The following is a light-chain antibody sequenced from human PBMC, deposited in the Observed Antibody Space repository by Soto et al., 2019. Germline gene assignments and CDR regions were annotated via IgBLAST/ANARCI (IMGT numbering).Light chain of an antibody. CDR2: ENN. CDR3: GTWDSSLSAYV. CDR1: SSNIGNNY. V-gene: IGLV1-51*02. J-gene: IGLJ1*01. Sequence: VRTQPPSVSAAPGQKLTISCSGSSSNIGNNYVSWYQQLPGTAPKLLIYENNKRPSGIPDRFSGSKSGTSATLGITGLQTGDEADYYCGTWDSSLSAYVFGTGTKVTVL.